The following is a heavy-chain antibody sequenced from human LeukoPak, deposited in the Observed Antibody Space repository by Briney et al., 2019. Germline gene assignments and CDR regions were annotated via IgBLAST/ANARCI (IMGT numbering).Heavy chain of an antibody. CDR2: IRYDGSNK. D-gene: IGHD3-10*01. J-gene: IGHJ4*02. V-gene: IGHV3-30*02. CDR3: ANENGGPDY. Sequence: GGSLRLSCAASGFTFSGSALHWVRQAPGKGLEWVAFIRYDGSNKYYADSVKGRFIISRDNSKNTLYLQMSSVRAEDTAVYYCANENGGPDYWGQGTLVTVSS. CDR1: GFTFSGSA.